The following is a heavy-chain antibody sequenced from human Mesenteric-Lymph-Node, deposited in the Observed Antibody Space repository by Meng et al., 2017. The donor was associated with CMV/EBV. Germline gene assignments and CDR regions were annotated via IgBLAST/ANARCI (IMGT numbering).Heavy chain of an antibody. J-gene: IGHJ6*02. CDR3: ARGPYIGYCSSTSCSEKYYYYGMDV. Sequence: SVKVSCKASGFTFTSSAVQWVRQARGQRLEWIGWIVVGSGNTNYAQKFQERVTITRDMSTSTAYMELSSLRSEDTAVYYCARGPYIGYCSSTSCSEKYYYYGMDVWGQGTTVTVSS. D-gene: IGHD2-2*01. CDR2: IVVGSGNT. V-gene: IGHV1-58*01. CDR1: GFTFTSSA.